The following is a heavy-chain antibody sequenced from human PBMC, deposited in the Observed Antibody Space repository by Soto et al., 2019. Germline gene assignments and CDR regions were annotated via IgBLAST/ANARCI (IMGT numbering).Heavy chain of an antibody. J-gene: IGHJ4*02. CDR1: GFTFSSYV. Sequence: EVQLLESGGGLVQPGGSLRLSCAASGFTFSSYVMSWVRQAPGKGLEWVSSISSSGGNTYYADSVKGRFTISRDNSKNTLYLQMNSLRAEATVVYYCAKVDSSGRIYDYWGQGTLVTVSS. CDR3: AKVDSSGRIYDY. CDR2: ISSSGGNT. V-gene: IGHV3-23*01. D-gene: IGHD3-22*01.